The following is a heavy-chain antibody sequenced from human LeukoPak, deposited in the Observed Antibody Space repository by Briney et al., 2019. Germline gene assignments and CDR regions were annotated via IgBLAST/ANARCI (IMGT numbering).Heavy chain of an antibody. D-gene: IGHD2-2*01. CDR2: INNDGSST. J-gene: IGHJ5*02. V-gene: IGHV3-74*01. Sequence: GGSLRLSCAASGFTFSSYWMHWVRQAPGEGLVWVSRINNDGSSTNYADSVKGRFTISRDNAKNTLYLQMNSLRAEDTAVYYCARDCSSTSCYRSGLDPWGQGTLVTASS. CDR3: ARDCSSTSCYRSGLDP. CDR1: GFTFSSYW.